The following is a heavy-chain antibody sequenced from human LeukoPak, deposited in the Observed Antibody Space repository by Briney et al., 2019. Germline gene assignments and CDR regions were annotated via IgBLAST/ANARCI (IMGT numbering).Heavy chain of an antibody. Sequence: PGESPRLSCAASGFAFHDYTMHWVRQSPGKGLEWVSLITGDSWATFYADSVQGRFTVARDNNKTSLYLQMHSLRSEDTALYYCARNMLEPDRYFDYWGQGTLVTVSS. CDR2: ITGDSWAT. J-gene: IGHJ4*02. CDR3: ARNMLEPDRYFDY. V-gene: IGHV3-43*01. CDR1: GFAFHDYT. D-gene: IGHD2-8*01.